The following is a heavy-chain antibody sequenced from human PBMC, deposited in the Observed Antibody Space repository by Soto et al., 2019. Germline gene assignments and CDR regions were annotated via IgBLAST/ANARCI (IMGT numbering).Heavy chain of an antibody. Sequence: QVQLVQSGAEVKKPGASVKVSCKASGYTFTSYGISWVRQAPGQGLEWMGWISDYNGNTNYAQKLQGRVTMTRDTSTSTAYMVLRSLRSDDTAVYYCARDAQGVFLHYWGQGTLVTVSS. CDR1: GYTFTSYG. V-gene: IGHV1-18*01. CDR2: ISDYNGNT. D-gene: IGHD3-16*01. J-gene: IGHJ4*02. CDR3: ARDAQGVFLHY.